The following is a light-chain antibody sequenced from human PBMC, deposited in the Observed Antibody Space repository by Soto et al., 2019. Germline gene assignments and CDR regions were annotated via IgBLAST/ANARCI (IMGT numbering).Light chain of an antibody. CDR2: KAS. V-gene: IGKV1-5*03. Sequence: DIQMTQSPSTLSASVGDRVTITCRASQDINIWLAWYQQKPGKAPKLLIYKASTLERGVPSRFIGSGSGTDFTLAISSPQPDDFATYYCQQYSSDSNTFGQGTRL. CDR1: QDINIW. J-gene: IGKJ2*01. CDR3: QQYSSDSNT.